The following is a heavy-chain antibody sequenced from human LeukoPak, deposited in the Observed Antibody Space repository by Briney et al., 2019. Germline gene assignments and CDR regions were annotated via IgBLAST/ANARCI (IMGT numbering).Heavy chain of an antibody. CDR1: GFTFSRYW. J-gene: IGHJ4*02. CDR2: INTDGTST. CDR3: VKDRTREGNRLFEH. V-gene: IGHV3-74*01. Sequence: GGSLRLSCAVSGFTFSRYWMHWVRQAPGKGLVWVSGINTDGTSTNYADSVKGRFTISRDNAKNTLYLQMNSLRDEDTAVYYCVKDRTREGNRLFEHWGQGTLVTVSS. D-gene: IGHD1-1*01.